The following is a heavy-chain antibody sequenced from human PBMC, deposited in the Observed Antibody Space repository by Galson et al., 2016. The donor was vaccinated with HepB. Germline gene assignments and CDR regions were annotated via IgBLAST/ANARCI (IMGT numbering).Heavy chain of an antibody. CDR2: IHTTTGNI. Sequence: SLRLSCAASGFTGFTFSSYWMHWVRQAPGKGPEWVSYIHTTTGNIYYADSVKGRFTISRDNAKNLLYLQMNSLRDEDTAVYYCAKFQYNERVDAFDIWGQGTMVTVSS. V-gene: IGHV3-48*02. CDR1: GFTGFTFSSYW. CDR3: AKFQYNERVDAFDI. J-gene: IGHJ3*02. D-gene: IGHD1-26*01.